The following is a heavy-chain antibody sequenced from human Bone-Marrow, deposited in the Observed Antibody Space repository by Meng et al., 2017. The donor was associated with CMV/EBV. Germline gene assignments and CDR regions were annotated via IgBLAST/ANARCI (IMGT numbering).Heavy chain of an antibody. CDR2: ISWDGGGT. V-gene: IGHV3-43D*03. J-gene: IGHJ4*02. CDR3: ARDFSGSYYFDY. CDR1: GFTFDDYA. Sequence: LSLTCAASGFTFDDYAMHWVRQAPGKGLEWVSLISWDGGGTYYADSVKGRFTISRDNSKNTLYLQMNSLRAEDTAVYYCARDFSGSYYFDYWGQGTLVTVPS. D-gene: IGHD1-26*01.